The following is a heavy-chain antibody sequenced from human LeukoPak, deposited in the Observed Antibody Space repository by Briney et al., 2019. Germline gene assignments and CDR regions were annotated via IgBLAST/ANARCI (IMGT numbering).Heavy chain of an antibody. CDR3: ARWGLYDILTGYSTSHAFDI. V-gene: IGHV4-59*01. J-gene: IGHJ3*02. CDR1: GGSLSSDY. D-gene: IGHD3-9*01. Sequence: SETLSLTCTVSGGSLSSDYWSWIRQPPTKGLEWIGYVYYSGSTNYNPSLKSRVTISVDTPKNQFSLKLSSVTAADTAVYYCARWGLYDILTGYSTSHAFDIWGQGTMVTVSS. CDR2: VYYSGST.